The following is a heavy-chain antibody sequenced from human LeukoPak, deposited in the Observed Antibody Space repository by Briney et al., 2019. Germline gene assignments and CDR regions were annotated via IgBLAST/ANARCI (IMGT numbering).Heavy chain of an antibody. V-gene: IGHV4-39*01. D-gene: IGHD5-18*01. CDR2: IYYSGST. CDR3: ARHKEYNYAYVDH. CDR1: GVSIRSNSYY. Sequence: KPSETLSLTCIVSGVSIRSNSYYWGWIRQPPGKGLEWIGSIYYSGSTYYNPSLKSRVTISVDTSKNQFSLKLSSVTAAATAVYYCARHKEYNYAYVDHWGQGTLVTVSS. J-gene: IGHJ5*02.